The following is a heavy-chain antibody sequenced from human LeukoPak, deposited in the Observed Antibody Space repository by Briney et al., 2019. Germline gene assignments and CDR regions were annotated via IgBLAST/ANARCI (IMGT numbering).Heavy chain of an antibody. CDR2: ISGSGGST. D-gene: IGHD6-13*01. CDR3: AKSGYSSSWYRNYYYYMDV. V-gene: IGHV3-23*01. Sequence: PGGSLRLSCAASGFTFSSYAMSWVRQAPGKGLEWVSAISGSGGSTYYADSVEGRFTISRDNSKNTLYLQMNSLRAEDTAVYYCAKSGYSSSWYRNYYYYMDVWGKGTTVTVSS. J-gene: IGHJ6*03. CDR1: GFTFSSYA.